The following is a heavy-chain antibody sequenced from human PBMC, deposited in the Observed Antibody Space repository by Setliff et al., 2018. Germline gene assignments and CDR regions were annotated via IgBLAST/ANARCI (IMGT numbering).Heavy chain of an antibody. CDR3: ARGAVNWAAFNI. J-gene: IGHJ3*02. Sequence: SVKVSCKASGGTFRRYAISWVRQAPGLGLEWMGRIIPILGTANYAQKFQGRVTITADESTRTVNMELRSLKSEDTALYYCARGAVNWAAFNIWGQGTLVTVSS. CDR2: IIPILGTA. D-gene: IGHD3-16*01. CDR1: GGTFRRYA. V-gene: IGHV1-69*11.